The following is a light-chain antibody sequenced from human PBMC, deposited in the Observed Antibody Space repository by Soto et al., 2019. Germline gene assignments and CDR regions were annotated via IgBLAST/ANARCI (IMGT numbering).Light chain of an antibody. CDR2: DAS. J-gene: IGKJ5*01. CDR1: QDISKN. CDR3: QQYDNLLPIT. V-gene: IGKV1-33*01. Sequence: IQMTQSPSSLSASVGDRVTITCQVSQDISKNLNWYQQKPGKAPKLLIYDASSLQTEVPSRFSGSGSATHFTFTISSLQPEDVATYYCQQYDNLLPITFGQGTRLEIK.